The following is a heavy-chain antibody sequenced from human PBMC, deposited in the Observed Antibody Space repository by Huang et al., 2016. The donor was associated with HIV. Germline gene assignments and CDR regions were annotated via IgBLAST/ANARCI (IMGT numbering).Heavy chain of an antibody. Sequence: QVQLVQSGAEVKKPGASAKVSCKASGSTFTSYGISWVRPDPGQGLEWRGWRRAYNANTNQAESREGRVAMTTDTSTSTAYMELRSLRSDDTAVYYCARVSTPPTVTHDYWGQGTLVTVSS. CDR1: GSTFTSYG. CDR2: RRAYNANT. CDR3: ARVSTPPTVTHDY. D-gene: IGHD4-17*01. J-gene: IGHJ4*02. V-gene: IGHV1-18*01.